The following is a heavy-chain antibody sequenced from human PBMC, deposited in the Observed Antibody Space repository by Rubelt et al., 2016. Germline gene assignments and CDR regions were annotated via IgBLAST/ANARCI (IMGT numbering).Heavy chain of an antibody. Sequence: QVQLQASGPGLVKPSETLSLTCTVSGGSINSYSWSWIRQPPGKGLEWIGYIYYSGSTNYNPSLKSRFTISVDTSKNQFSLKLSSVTAADTAVYFCAGCVPRRFDYWGQGTLVTVSS. J-gene: IGHJ4*02. CDR2: IYYSGST. CDR1: GGSINSYS. D-gene: IGHD5/OR15-5a*01. V-gene: IGHV4-59*01. CDR3: AGCVPRRFDY.